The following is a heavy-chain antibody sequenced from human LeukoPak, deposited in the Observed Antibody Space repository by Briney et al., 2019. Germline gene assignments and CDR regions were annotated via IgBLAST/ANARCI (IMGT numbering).Heavy chain of an antibody. D-gene: IGHD1-26*01. CDR2: ISGSGGST. J-gene: IGHJ4*02. V-gene: IGHV3-23*01. CDR3: AKDVRYSGSCRAFDY. Sequence: GGSLRLSCAASGFTFSSYAMSWVRQAPGKGLEWVSGISGSGGSTNYADSVKGRFTISRDNSKNTMYLQMNSLRTEYTAVYYCAKDVRYSGSCRAFDYCGQGTLVTVSS. CDR1: GFTFSSYA.